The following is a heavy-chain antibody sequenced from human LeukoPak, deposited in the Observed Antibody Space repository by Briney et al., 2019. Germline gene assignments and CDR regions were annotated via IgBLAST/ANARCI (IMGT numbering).Heavy chain of an antibody. CDR3: ARGLGYSYGYGIDY. J-gene: IGHJ4*02. V-gene: IGHV4-39*07. Sequence: SETLSLTCTVSGASMDNNNYDWGWIRQPPGKGLEWVGSIYHAGAIYQNPSLKGRVTSSIDMSKNQFSLRLHSVTAEDTAVYSCARGLGYSYGYGIDYWGQGTLVTVSS. CDR1: GASMDNNNYD. CDR2: IYHAGAI. D-gene: IGHD5-18*01.